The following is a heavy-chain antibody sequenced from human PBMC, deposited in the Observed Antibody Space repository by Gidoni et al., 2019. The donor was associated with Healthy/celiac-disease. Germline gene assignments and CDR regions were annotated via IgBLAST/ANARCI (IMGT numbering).Heavy chain of an antibody. CDR3: AMTPLAFSRDEISGFDY. CDR1: GFTFRSYS. Sequence: EVQLVESGGGLVQPGGSLRLSCAASGFTFRSYSMNWVRQAPGKGLVWVSYISSSSSTIYYADSVKGRFTISRDNAKNSLYLQMNSLRDEDTAVYYCAMTPLAFSRDEISGFDYWGQGTLVTVSS. CDR2: ISSSSSTI. V-gene: IGHV3-48*02. J-gene: IGHJ4*02. D-gene: IGHD3-3*02.